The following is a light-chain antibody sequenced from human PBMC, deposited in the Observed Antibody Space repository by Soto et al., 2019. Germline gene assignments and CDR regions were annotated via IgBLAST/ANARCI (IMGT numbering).Light chain of an antibody. CDR1: QGINIF. Sequence: DIQLTQSPSFLSASVVAIVTINFPASQGINIFLAWFQQKPGKAPNLLISAASTLQSGVPSRFSGSGSETEFTLTITSLQPEDSATYYCQQRNSYPRTCGQGTKGDIK. CDR3: QQRNSYPRT. CDR2: AAS. J-gene: IGKJ2*01. V-gene: IGKV1-9*01.